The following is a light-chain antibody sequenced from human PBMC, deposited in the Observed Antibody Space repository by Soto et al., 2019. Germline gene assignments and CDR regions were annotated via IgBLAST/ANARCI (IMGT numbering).Light chain of an antibody. CDR2: GAS. CDR3: QQYGLSLLT. Sequence: EIVLTQSPGTLSLSPGERATLSCRASQSVSNNYLAWYQQKPGQAPSLLIFGASNRAPDIPDRFSGSGSGTDFTLSISRLEPEDFAVYYCQQYGLSLLTFGGGTKVEIK. V-gene: IGKV3-20*01. CDR1: QSVSNNY. J-gene: IGKJ4*01.